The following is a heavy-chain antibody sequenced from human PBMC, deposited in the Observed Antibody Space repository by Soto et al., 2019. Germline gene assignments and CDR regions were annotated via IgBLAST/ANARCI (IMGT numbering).Heavy chain of an antibody. Sequence: TSETLSLTSTVSGGSISGFYWSWIRQPPGKGLEWIGYMYNTGSTVYNPSFKSRVTISVDTSKNQFSLKLNSVTAADTAVYYCARDLWGYCGTDCYPLDVWGQGTTVTVSS. V-gene: IGHV4-59*01. J-gene: IGHJ6*02. CDR1: GGSISGFY. CDR3: ARDLWGYCGTDCYPLDV. D-gene: IGHD2-21*02. CDR2: MYNTGST.